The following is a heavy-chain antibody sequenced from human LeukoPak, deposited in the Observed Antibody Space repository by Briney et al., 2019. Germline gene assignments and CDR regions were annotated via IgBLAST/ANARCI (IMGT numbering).Heavy chain of an antibody. CDR1: GFTFSSYS. V-gene: IGHV3-21*01. Sequence: GGSLRLSCAASGFTFSSYSMNWVRRAPGKGLEWVSSISSSSSYIYYADSVKGRFTISRDNAKNSLYLQMNSLRAEDTAVYYCAGAVAGGYYYYGMDVWGQGTTVTVSS. J-gene: IGHJ6*02. CDR2: ISSSSSYI. CDR3: AGAVAGGYYYYGMDV. D-gene: IGHD6-19*01.